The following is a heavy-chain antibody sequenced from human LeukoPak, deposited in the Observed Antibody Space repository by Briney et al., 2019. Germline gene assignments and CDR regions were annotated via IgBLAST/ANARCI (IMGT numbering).Heavy chain of an antibody. D-gene: IGHD3-10*01. CDR2: IYPGDSDS. CDR3: ARHLGLYYFDF. J-gene: IGHJ4*02. Sequence: GESLKISCRGSVYRFTAYWIGWGRQMPGKGLEWMGVIYPGDSDSRYSPSFQGQVTISADKSTSTAYLQWSSLKASDTAMYYCARHLGLYYFDFWGQITLVTVSS. V-gene: IGHV5-51*01. CDR1: VYRFTAYW.